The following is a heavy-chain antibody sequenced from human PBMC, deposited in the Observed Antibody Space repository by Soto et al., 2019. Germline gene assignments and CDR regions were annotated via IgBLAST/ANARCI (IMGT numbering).Heavy chain of an antibody. D-gene: IGHD5-12*01. J-gene: IGHJ6*02. V-gene: IGHV1-2*04. CDR3: ARGVTPVDLVYGMDV. CDR1: GYTFAGYY. CDR2: INPKSGGT. Sequence: QVQLVQSGAEVKKPGASVKVSCKASGYTFAGYYIHWVRQAPGQGLEWMGWINPKSGGTNSAQKFRGWVIMTSDTAINTHHMELTRLRSDATPVSDSARGVTPVDLVYGMDVWGQGTTVTVSS.